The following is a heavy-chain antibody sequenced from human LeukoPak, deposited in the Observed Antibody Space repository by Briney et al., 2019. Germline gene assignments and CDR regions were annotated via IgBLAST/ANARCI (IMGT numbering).Heavy chain of an antibody. J-gene: IGHJ3*02. CDR3: AREAGSGHDAFDI. V-gene: IGHV3-21*01. CDR1: GFTFSSYS. CDR2: ISSSSCYI. D-gene: IGHD2-15*01. Sequence: GGSLRLSCAASGFTFSSYSMHWVRQAPGKGLEWVSSISSSSCYIYYADSGKGRFTISRDNAKNSLYLQMNSLRAEDTAVYYCAREAGSGHDAFDIWGQGTMVTVSS.